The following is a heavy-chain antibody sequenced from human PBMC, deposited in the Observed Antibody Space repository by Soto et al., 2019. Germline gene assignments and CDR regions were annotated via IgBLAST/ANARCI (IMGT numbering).Heavy chain of an antibody. J-gene: IGHJ6*02. Sequence: GGSLRLSCAASGFTFSSYWMHWVRQAPGKGLVWVSRINSDGSSTSYADSVKGRFTISRDNAKNTLYLQMNSLRAEDTAVYYCAIERYGDYYYCGMDGWGQGTTVTVSS. D-gene: IGHD4-17*01. CDR2: INSDGSST. CDR3: AIERYGDYYYCGMDG. CDR1: GFTFSSYW. V-gene: IGHV3-74*01.